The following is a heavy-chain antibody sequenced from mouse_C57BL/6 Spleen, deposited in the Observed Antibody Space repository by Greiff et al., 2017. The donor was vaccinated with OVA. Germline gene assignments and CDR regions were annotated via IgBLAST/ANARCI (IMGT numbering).Heavy chain of an antibody. V-gene: IGHV1-52*01. J-gene: IGHJ2*01. CDR1: GSTFTSYW. CDR3: ARGGDVPNYFDY. Sequence: QVRLKQPGAELVRPGSSVKLSCKASGSTFTSYWMHWVKQRPIQGLEWIGNIDPSDSETHYNQKFKDKATLTVDKSSSTAYMQLSSLTSEDSAVYYCARGGDVPNYFDYWGQGTTLTVSS. D-gene: IGHD3-3*01. CDR2: IDPSDSET.